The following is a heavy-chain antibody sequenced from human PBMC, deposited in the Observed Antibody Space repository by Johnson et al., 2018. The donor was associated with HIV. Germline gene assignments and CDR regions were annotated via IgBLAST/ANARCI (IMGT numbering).Heavy chain of an antibody. D-gene: IGHD3-3*01. CDR3: ATRGTFWSGYYDAFDI. Sequence: VQLVESGGGLVQPGGSLRLSCAASGFTVSSNYMSWVRQAPGKGLEWVSVIYSGGSTYYADSVKGRFTISRDNSKNTMYLQMNSLRAEDTAVYYCATRGTFWSGYYDAFDIWGQGTMVTVSS. CDR1: GFTVSSNY. J-gene: IGHJ3*02. CDR2: IYSGGST. V-gene: IGHV3-66*04.